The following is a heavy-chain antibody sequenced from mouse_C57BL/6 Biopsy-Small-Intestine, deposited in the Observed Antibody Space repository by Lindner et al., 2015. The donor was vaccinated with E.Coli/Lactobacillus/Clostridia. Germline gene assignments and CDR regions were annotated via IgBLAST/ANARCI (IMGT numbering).Heavy chain of an antibody. J-gene: IGHJ2*01. D-gene: IGHD1-1*02. CDR2: ISSGGSYT. CDR1: GFTFSSYG. Sequence: VQLQESGGDLVKPGGSLKLSCAASGFTFSSYGMSWVRQTPDKRLEWVATISSGGSYTYYPDSVKGRFTISRDNAKNTLYLQMSSLKSEDTAMYYCARHGGKSRYYFDYWGQGTTLTVSS. CDR3: ARHGGKSRYYFDY. V-gene: IGHV5-6*01.